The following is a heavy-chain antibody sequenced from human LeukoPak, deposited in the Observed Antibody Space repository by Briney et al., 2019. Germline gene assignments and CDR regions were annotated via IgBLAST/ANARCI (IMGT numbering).Heavy chain of an antibody. Sequence: ASVKVSCKASGYTFTNYDINWVRQAAGQGLESMGWMNPNSGNTGYAQKFQGRVTITRDTSINTAYMELTSLTSEDSAVYYCARGPSYSYYGAYHYYIDVWGKGTTVTVSS. D-gene: IGHD4-11*01. V-gene: IGHV1-8*03. CDR1: GYTFTNYD. CDR2: MNPNSGNT. CDR3: ARGPSYSYYGAYHYYIDV. J-gene: IGHJ6*03.